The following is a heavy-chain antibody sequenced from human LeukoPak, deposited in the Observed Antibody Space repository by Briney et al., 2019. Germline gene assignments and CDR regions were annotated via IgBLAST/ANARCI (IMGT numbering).Heavy chain of an antibody. CDR1: GFTFSSYA. Sequence: PGGSLRLSCAASGFTFSSYAMSWVRQAPGKGLEWVSTLSGSGGNTYYGLSVKGRVTISRDNSKKTLYLQMNSLRAEDTAVYHCAKGSYYYDSADYFDYWGQGTLVTVSS. V-gene: IGHV3-23*01. CDR2: LSGSGGNT. CDR3: AKGSYYYDSADYFDY. D-gene: IGHD3-22*01. J-gene: IGHJ4*02.